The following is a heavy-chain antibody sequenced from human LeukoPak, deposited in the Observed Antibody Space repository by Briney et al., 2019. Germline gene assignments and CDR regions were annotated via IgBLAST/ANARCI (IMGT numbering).Heavy chain of an antibody. J-gene: IGHJ6*02. Sequence: PSETLSLTCAVYGGSFSGYYWSWIRQPPGKGLEWIGEINHSGSTNYNPSLKSRVTISVDTSKNQFSLKLSSVTAADTAVYYCARCSYCSGGSCQYYYGMDVWGQGTTVTVSS. V-gene: IGHV4-34*01. CDR1: GGSFSGYY. CDR3: ARCSYCSGGSCQYYYGMDV. CDR2: INHSGST. D-gene: IGHD2-15*01.